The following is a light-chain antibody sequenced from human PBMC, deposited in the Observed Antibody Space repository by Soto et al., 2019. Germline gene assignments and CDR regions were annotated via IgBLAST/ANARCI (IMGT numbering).Light chain of an antibody. CDR3: QQYHDWPPIT. CDR2: GAS. Sequence: EVVMTQSPGTLSLSAGERATVSYRASQSISSDLAWYQQKPGQAPRLLIYGASTRATDIPARFSGGGSGTEFTLTFSSLQSEDSAIYYCQQYHDWPPITFGPGTKVHIK. V-gene: IGKV3-15*01. CDR1: QSISSD. J-gene: IGKJ3*01.